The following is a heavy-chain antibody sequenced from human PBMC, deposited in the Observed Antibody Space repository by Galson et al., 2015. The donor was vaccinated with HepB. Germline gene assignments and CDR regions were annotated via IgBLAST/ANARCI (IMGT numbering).Heavy chain of an antibody. CDR1: GDSVSSNSAA. CDR3: ASGEVNWNYHYYYGMDV. CDR2: TYYRSKWYN. V-gene: IGHV6-1*01. D-gene: IGHD1-20*01. J-gene: IGHJ6*02. Sequence: CAISGDSVSSNSAAWNWIRQSPSRGLEWLGRTYYRSKWYNDYAVSVKSRITINPDTSKNQFSLQLNSVTPEDTAVYYCASGEVNWNYHYYYGMDVWGQGTTVTVSS.